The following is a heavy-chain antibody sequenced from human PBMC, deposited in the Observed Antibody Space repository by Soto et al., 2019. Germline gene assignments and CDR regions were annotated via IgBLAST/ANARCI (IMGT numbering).Heavy chain of an antibody. CDR1: GFTFSNAW. Sequence: GGSLRLSCAASGFTFSNAWMNWVSQAPGKGLEWVGRIKSKTDGGTTDYAAPVKGRFTISRDDSKNTLYLQMNSLKTEDTAVYYCTPHYDSSGYYFWGQGTLVTVSS. J-gene: IGHJ4*02. D-gene: IGHD3-22*01. CDR3: TPHYDSSGYYF. CDR2: IKSKTDGGTT. V-gene: IGHV3-15*07.